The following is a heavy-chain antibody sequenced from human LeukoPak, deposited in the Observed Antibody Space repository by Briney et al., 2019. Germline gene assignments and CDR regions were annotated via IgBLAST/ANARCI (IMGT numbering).Heavy chain of an antibody. CDR1: GFTFSSYW. Sequence: GGSLRLSCAASGFTFSSYWMSWVRQAPGKGLEWVANIKQDGSEKYYVDSVKSRFTISRENAKNSLYLQMNSLRAEDTAVYYCAREPTQPGYSSSWLYLDYWGQGTLVTVSS. D-gene: IGHD6-13*01. V-gene: IGHV3-7*01. CDR2: IKQDGSEK. J-gene: IGHJ4*02. CDR3: AREPTQPGYSSSWLYLDY.